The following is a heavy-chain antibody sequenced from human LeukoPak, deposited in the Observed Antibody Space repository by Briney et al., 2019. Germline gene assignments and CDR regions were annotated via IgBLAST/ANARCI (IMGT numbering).Heavy chain of an antibody. CDR2: ISGHNGHT. CDR3: ARGPGIAVAGVFDY. CDR1: GYTFTSYG. D-gene: IGHD6-19*01. V-gene: IGHV1-18*04. J-gene: IGHJ4*02. Sequence: ASVKVSCKASGYTFTSYGINWVRQAPGQGLEWMGWISGHNGHTNYVQKMQGRVTMTSDTSTNTAYMELRNLTSDDTAVYYCARGPGIAVAGVFDYWGQGSLVTVSS.